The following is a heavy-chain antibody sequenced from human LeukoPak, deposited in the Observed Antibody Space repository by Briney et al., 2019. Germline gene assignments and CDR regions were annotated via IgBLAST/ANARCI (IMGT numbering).Heavy chain of an antibody. Sequence: GGSLRLSCAASGFTFSSYEMNWVRQVPGKGLEWISYISSSGSTIYFADSVKGRFTISRDNAKNSLYLQMNSLRAEDTAVYYCARPSRPYRSSEYFQHWGQGALVIVSS. CDR3: ARPSRPYRSSEYFQH. CDR1: GFTFSSYE. J-gene: IGHJ1*01. V-gene: IGHV3-48*03. CDR2: ISSSGSTI. D-gene: IGHD6-13*01.